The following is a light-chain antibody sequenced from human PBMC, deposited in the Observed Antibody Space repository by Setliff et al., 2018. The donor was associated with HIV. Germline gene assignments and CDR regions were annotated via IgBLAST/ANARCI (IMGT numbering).Light chain of an antibody. Sequence: LAQPASVSGSPGQSITMSCTGTSSDVGGYNYVSWYQQHPGKAPKLIIYEVSNRPSGVSNRFSGSKSGNTASLTISGLQAEDEADYYCTSYTTGSTLYVFGTGTKVTVL. J-gene: IGLJ1*01. CDR2: EVS. CDR1: SSDVGGYNY. V-gene: IGLV2-14*01. CDR3: TSYTTGSTLYV.